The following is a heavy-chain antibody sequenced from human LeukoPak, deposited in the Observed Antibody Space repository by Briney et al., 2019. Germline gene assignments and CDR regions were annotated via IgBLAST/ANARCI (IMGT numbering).Heavy chain of an antibody. D-gene: IGHD3-9*01. CDR2: ITGSGGNT. J-gene: IGHJ4*02. Sequence: GGSLRLSCAASGFTLSSNYMSGVRQAPGEGVEWGSAITGSGGNTYYADSVKGGFTISRDNSKNTVFLQMNSLRAEDTAVYSCAKWGDYDVLPGYYVSDYWGQGTLVTVSS. CDR3: AKWGDYDVLPGYYVSDY. V-gene: IGHV3-23*01. CDR1: GFTLSSNY.